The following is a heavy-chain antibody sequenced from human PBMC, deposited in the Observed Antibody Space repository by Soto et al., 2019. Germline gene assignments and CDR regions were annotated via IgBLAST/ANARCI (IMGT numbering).Heavy chain of an antibody. Sequence: SETLSLTCTVSGGSISSGDYYWILIRQPPWKCLEGSGYIYYRGSTYYNPSLKSRVTISVDTSKNQFTLKLSSVTAADTAVYYCARETTVTIFDYWGQGTLVPVSS. J-gene: IGHJ4*02. V-gene: IGHV4-30-4*01. CDR3: ARETTVTIFDY. D-gene: IGHD4-17*01. CDR1: GGSISSGDYY. CDR2: IYYRGST.